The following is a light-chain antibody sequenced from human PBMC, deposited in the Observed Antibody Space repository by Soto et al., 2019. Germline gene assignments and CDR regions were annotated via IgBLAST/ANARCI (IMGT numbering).Light chain of an antibody. CDR1: QSISSW. V-gene: IGKV1-5*01. CDR3: QQYSSYSEA. CDR2: DAS. J-gene: IGKJ1*01. Sequence: DIQMTQSPSTLSASVGDRVTITCRASQSISSWLAWYQQKPGKAPKLLIYDASTLESGVPSRFSGGGSGAEFTLTIRSLQPDDVATYYCQQYSSYSEAFGQGTKVDIK.